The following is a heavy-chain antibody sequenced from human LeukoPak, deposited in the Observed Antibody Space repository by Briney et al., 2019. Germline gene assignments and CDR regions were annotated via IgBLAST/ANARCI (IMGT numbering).Heavy chain of an antibody. CDR3: ANREGVFDF. Sequence: GGSLILSCAVSGLTFCIYAMSSVRQAPGKGLEWISTISDNGDTTYYADSVKGRFTIYRDNAKSTLYLQMSSLRDEDTAIYYCANREGVFDFWGQGNLVTVSS. V-gene: IGHV3-23*01. J-gene: IGHJ4*02. CDR1: GLTFCIYA. D-gene: IGHD2-8*01. CDR2: ISDNGDTT.